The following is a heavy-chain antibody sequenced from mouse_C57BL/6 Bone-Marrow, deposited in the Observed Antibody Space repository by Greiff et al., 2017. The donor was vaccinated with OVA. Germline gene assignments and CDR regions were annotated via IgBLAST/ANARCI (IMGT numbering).Heavy chain of an antibody. Sequence: LMESGGGLVKPGGSLKLSCAASGFTFSDYGMHWVRQAPEKGLEWVAYISSGSSTIYYADTVKGRFTISRDNAKNTLFLQMTSLRSEDTAMYYCARPPYYYGSSWFAYWGQGTLVTVSA. CDR3: ARPPYYYGSSWFAY. D-gene: IGHD1-1*01. CDR2: ISSGSSTI. J-gene: IGHJ3*01. V-gene: IGHV5-17*01. CDR1: GFTFSDYG.